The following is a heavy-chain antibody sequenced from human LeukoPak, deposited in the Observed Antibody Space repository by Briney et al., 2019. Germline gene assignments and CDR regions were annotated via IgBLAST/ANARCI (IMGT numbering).Heavy chain of an antibody. V-gene: IGHV3-23*01. CDR1: GFTFSSYA. CDR2: ISGSGGST. CDR3: AKDRRITMVRGVVDY. Sequence: GGSLRLSCAASGFTFSSYAMSWVRQAPGKGLEWVSAISGSGGSTYYADSVKGRFTISRDNSKNTLYLQMNSLRAEDTAVYYCAKDRRITMVRGVVDYWGQGTLVTVSS. D-gene: IGHD3-10*01. J-gene: IGHJ4*02.